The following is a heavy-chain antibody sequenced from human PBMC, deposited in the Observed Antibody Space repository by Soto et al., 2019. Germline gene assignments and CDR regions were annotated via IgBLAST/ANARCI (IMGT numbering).Heavy chain of an antibody. CDR1: GYTLTGYY. CDR2: INPNSGGT. D-gene: IGHD3-22*01. J-gene: IGHJ4*02. V-gene: IGHV1-2*02. Sequence: AASVKVSCKASGYTLTGYYMHWLRQAPGQGLEWMGWINPNSGGTNYAQKFQGRVTMTRDTSISTAYMELSRLRSDDTAVYYCAREWKYYYDSSGYYYYWGQGTLVTVSS. CDR3: AREWKYYYDSSGYYYY.